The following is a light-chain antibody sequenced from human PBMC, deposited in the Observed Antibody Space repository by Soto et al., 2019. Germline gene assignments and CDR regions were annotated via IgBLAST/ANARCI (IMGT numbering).Light chain of an antibody. CDR2: RNN. V-gene: IGLV1-47*01. Sequence: QSVLTQPPSASGTPGQRVTTSCSGSSSNIGSNYVYWYQQLPGTAPKLLIYRNNQRPSGVPDRFSGSKSGTSASLAISGLRSDDEADYYCAAWDDSLSGWVFGGGTKLTVL. J-gene: IGLJ3*02. CDR3: AAWDDSLSGWV. CDR1: SSNIGSNY.